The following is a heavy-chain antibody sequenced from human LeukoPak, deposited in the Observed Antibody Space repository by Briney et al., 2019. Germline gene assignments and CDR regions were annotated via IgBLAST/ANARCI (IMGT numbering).Heavy chain of an antibody. D-gene: IGHD3-16*01. CDR3: TEGPRESWGRKYAFDM. CDR2: MYHSGNI. Sequence: SETLSLTCTVSGGSARSGSYYWSWIPQSPGKGLEGIAYMYHSGNINYNPSLKSRATISIDVSKNLISLTLKSVTAADTAVYYRTEGPRESWGRKYAFDMWGQGTMVTVS. CDR1: GGSARSGSYY. J-gene: IGHJ3*02. V-gene: IGHV4-61*01.